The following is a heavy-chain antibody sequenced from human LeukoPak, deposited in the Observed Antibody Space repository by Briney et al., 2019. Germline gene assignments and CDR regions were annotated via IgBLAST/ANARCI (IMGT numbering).Heavy chain of an antibody. D-gene: IGHD2-15*01. J-gene: IGHJ4*02. CDR1: GYTFTDYY. Sequence: ASVKVSCKASGYTFTDYYMHWVRQAPGQGLEWMGWINPNSGGTNYAQKFQGRVTMTRDTSISTAYMELSRLRSDDTAVYYCARVRYCSGGSRSSPTYFDYWGQGTLVTVSS. CDR2: INPNSGGT. V-gene: IGHV1-2*02. CDR3: ARVRYCSGGSRSSPTYFDY.